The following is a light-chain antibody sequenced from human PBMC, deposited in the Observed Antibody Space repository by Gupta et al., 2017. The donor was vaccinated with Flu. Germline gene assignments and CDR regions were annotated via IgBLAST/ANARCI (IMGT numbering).Light chain of an antibody. J-gene: IGLJ3*02. Sequence: QSVLTPPPSASGTPGQRVTISCSGSSSNIGSNYVYWYQQVPGTAPKVLIYRNNERPSGVPDRSSGSKSGTSASLAISGLRSEDEADYYCAAWDDSLSGQGVFGGGTKLTVL. CDR1: SSNIGSNY. CDR3: AAWDDSLSGQGV. CDR2: RNN. V-gene: IGLV1-47*01.